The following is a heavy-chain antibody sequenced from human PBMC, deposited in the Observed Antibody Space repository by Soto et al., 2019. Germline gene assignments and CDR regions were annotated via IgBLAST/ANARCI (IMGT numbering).Heavy chain of an antibody. CDR1: GFTVSSNY. D-gene: IGHD4-4*01. CDR2: IYSGGST. CDR3: AKDFPSDSNYVTAAFDI. J-gene: IGHJ3*02. Sequence: PGGSLRLSCAASGFTVSSNYMSWVRQAPGKGLEWVSVIYSGGSTYYADSVKGRFTISRDNSKNTLYLQMNSLRAEDTAVYYCAKDFPSDSNYVTAAFDIWGQGTMVTVSS. V-gene: IGHV3-53*01.